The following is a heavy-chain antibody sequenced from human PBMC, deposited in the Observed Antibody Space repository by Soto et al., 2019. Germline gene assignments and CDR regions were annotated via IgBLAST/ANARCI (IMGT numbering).Heavy chain of an antibody. CDR2: IYYSGST. CDR1: GGSISSYY. Sequence: PSETLSLTCTVSGGSISSYYWSWIRQPPGKGLEWIGYIYYSGSTNYNPSLKSRVTISVDTSKNQFSLKLSSVTAADTAVYYCARTAAAGKNYYGTDVWGQGTTVTVSS. J-gene: IGHJ6*02. CDR3: ARTAAAGKNYYGTDV. V-gene: IGHV4-59*01. D-gene: IGHD6-13*01.